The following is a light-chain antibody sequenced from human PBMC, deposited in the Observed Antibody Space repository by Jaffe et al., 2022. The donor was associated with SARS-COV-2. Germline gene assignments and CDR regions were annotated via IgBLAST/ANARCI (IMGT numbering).Light chain of an antibody. CDR2: AAS. Sequence: AIQMTQSPSSLSASVGDRVIISCRASQAIRNDLGWYQQKPGKAPKLLIYAASSLQDGVPSRFSGSGSGTEFTLTISNLQPEDCATYYCLQDHNYPYTFGQGTKLEIK. CDR1: QAIRND. CDR3: LQDHNYPYT. V-gene: IGKV1-6*01. J-gene: IGKJ2*01.